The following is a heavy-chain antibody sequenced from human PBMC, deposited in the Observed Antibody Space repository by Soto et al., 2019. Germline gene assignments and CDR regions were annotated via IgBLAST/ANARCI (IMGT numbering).Heavy chain of an antibody. V-gene: IGHV1-69*13. Sequence: SVKVSCKASGGTFSSYAISWVRQAPGQGLEWMGGIIPIFGTANYAQKFQGRVAITADESTSTAYMELSSLRSEDTAVYYCAREGAILGNWNYAQLDYWGQGTLVTVSS. CDR3: AREGAILGNWNYAQLDY. CDR1: GGTFSSYA. CDR2: IIPIFGTA. D-gene: IGHD1-7*01. J-gene: IGHJ4*02.